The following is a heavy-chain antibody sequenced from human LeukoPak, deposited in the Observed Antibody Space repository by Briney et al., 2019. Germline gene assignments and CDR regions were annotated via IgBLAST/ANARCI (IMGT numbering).Heavy chain of an antibody. J-gene: IGHJ4*02. CDR1: GYTFTSYG. D-gene: IGHD6-19*01. V-gene: IGHV1-18*01. CDR3: ARDYGSGWFLGY. Sequence: ASVKVSCKASGYTFTSYGISWVRQAPGQGLEWMGWISVYNGNTNYAQKLQGRVTMTTDTSTSTAYMELRSLSSDDTAVFYCARDYGSGWFLGYWGQGTLVTVSS. CDR2: ISVYNGNT.